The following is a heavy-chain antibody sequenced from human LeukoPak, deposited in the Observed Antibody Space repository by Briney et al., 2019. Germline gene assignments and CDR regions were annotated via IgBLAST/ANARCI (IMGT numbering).Heavy chain of an antibody. J-gene: IGHJ4*02. CDR1: GGSISSGNYY. D-gene: IGHD3-16*01. CDR3: AREPLQAGGFDF. V-gene: IGHV4-61*02. CDR2: VYTRGST. Sequence: SETLSLTCTVSGGSISSGNYYWSWIRQPAGKGLEWTGRVYTRGSTIYNPSLKGRVTISVDTSKNQFSLKLSSVTAADTAVYYCAREPLQAGGFDFWGQGTLVSVSS.